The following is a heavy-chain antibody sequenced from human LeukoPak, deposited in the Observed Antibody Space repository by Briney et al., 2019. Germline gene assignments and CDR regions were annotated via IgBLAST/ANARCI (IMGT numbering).Heavy chain of an antibody. CDR3: ARENCGGDCSNYYYYGMDV. D-gene: IGHD2-21*02. Sequence: SVKVSCKASGGTFSSYAISWVRQAPGQGLEWMGGIIPIFGTAYYAQKFQGRVTITADESTSTAYMELSSLRSEDTAVYYCARENCGGDCSNYYYYGMDVWGQGTTVTVSS. J-gene: IGHJ6*02. V-gene: IGHV1-69*13. CDR2: IIPIFGTA. CDR1: GGTFSSYA.